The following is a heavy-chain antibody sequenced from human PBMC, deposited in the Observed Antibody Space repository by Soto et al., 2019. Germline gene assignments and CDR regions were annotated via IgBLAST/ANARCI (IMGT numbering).Heavy chain of an antibody. J-gene: IGHJ2*01. CDR2: INPSGGST. CDR3: ARRAVARWYFDL. CDR1: GYTFTSYY. D-gene: IGHD6-19*01. V-gene: IGHV1-46*01. Sequence: ASVKVSCKASGYTFTSYYMHWVRQAPGQGLEWMGIINPSGGSTSYAQKFQGQVTISADKSISTAYLQWSSLKASDTAMYYCARRAVARWYFDLWGRGTLVTVSS.